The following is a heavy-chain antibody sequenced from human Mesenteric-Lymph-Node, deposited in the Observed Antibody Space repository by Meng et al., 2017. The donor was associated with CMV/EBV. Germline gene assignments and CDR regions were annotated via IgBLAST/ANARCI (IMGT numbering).Heavy chain of an antibody. V-gene: IGHV4-59*01. J-gene: IGHJ4*02. CDR2: IYYSGST. Sequence: GSLRLSCTVSGSSISSYYWSWVRQPPGKGLEWIGYIYYSGSTNYNPSLKSRVTISVDTSKNQFSLKLSSVTAADTAVYYCARGTLGGRGDYFDYWGQGTLVTVSS. D-gene: IGHD3-10*01. CDR3: ARGTLGGRGDYFDY. CDR1: GSSISSYY.